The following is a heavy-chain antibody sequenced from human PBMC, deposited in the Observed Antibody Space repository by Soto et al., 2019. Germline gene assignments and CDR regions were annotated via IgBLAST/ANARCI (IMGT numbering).Heavy chain of an antibody. Sequence: PGGSLRLSCAASGFTFSSYGMHWVRQAPGKGLEWVAVISYDGSNKYYADSVKGRFTISRDNSKNTLYLQMNSLRAEDTAVYYCAKDPNLLYDSSGYYYYYYYGMDVWGQGTTVTVSS. J-gene: IGHJ6*02. V-gene: IGHV3-30*18. CDR3: AKDPNLLYDSSGYYYYYYYGMDV. CDR1: GFTFSSYG. D-gene: IGHD3-22*01. CDR2: ISYDGSNK.